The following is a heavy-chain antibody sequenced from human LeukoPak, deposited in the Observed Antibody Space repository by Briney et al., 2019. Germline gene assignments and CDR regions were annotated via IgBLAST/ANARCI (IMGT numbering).Heavy chain of an antibody. J-gene: IGHJ4*02. CDR1: GGSISSSSYY. D-gene: IGHD6-13*01. V-gene: IGHV4-39*01. Sequence: PSETLSLTCTVSGGSISSSSYYWGRIRQPPGKGLEWIGIIYYSESTYYSPSLKSRVTISIDTSKNQFSLKLSSVTAADTAVYYCARRLAAPGRHFDYWGQGTLVTVSS. CDR3: ARRLAAPGRHFDY. CDR2: IYYSEST.